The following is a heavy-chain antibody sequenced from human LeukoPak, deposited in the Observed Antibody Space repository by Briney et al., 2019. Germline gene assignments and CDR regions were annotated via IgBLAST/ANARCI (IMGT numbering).Heavy chain of an antibody. CDR1: GGSISSYY. CDR2: IYYSGST. Sequence: PSETLSLTCTVSGGSISSYYWSWIRQPPGKGLEWIGYIYYSGSTNYNPSLKSRVTISVDTSKNQFSLKLSSVTAADTAVYYCASHQGGQLWTPFDYWGQGTLVTVSS. D-gene: IGHD5-18*01. CDR3: ASHQGGQLWTPFDY. V-gene: IGHV4-59*01. J-gene: IGHJ4*02.